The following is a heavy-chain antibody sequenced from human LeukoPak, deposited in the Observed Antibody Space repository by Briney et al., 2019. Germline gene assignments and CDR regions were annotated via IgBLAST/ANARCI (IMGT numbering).Heavy chain of an antibody. Sequence: GGSLRLSCAASGFTFSNAWMSWVRQAPGKGLEWVGRIKTKTDGGTTDYAAPVKGRFTISRDDSKNTLYLQMNSLRAEDTAVYYCARVSIAVAAGDYWGQGTLVTVSS. V-gene: IGHV3-15*01. CDR3: ARVSIAVAAGDY. CDR1: GFTFSNAW. D-gene: IGHD6-19*01. CDR2: IKTKTDGGTT. J-gene: IGHJ4*02.